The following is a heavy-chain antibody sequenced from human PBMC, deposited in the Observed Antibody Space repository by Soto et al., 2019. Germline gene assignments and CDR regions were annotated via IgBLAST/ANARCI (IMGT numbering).Heavy chain of an antibody. J-gene: IGHJ4*02. CDR3: ARISLKGGGSRVSDY. CDR1: GFSLSSIGMG. CDR2: IFSNDEK. V-gene: IGHV2-26*01. Sequence: GSGPTLVNPTETLTLTRIVSGFSLSSIGMGVSWIRQPPGKALEWLGHIFSNDEKSYTTSLKTRLTISKDTSKSQVVLTMTNMDPMDTATYYCARISLKGGGSRVSDYWGQGTLVTVSS. D-gene: IGHD2-2*01.